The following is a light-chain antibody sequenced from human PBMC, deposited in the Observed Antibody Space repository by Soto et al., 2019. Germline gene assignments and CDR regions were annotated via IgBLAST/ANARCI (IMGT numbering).Light chain of an antibody. CDR2: DAS. J-gene: IGKJ5*01. CDR1: QSVRTY. CDR3: QQRNTWPPTT. V-gene: IGKV3-11*01. Sequence: DILLIRSPAALSLSPCERATLSCRASQSVRTYLAWYQVKPGQAPRLLIYDASRRASGVPARFSGSGSGTDFTLTISSLEPEDFALYYRQQRNTWPPTTFGQGTRLEIK.